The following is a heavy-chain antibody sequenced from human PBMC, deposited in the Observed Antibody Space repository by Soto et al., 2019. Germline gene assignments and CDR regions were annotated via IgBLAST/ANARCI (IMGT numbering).Heavy chain of an antibody. CDR1: GSTFTSSA. CDR3: AAERSYDFWSGYYDYYYYGMDV. Sequence: SVKVSCKASGSTFTSSAVQWVRQARGQRLEWIGWIVVGSGNTNYAQKFQERVTITRDMSTSTAYMELSSLRSEDTAVYYCAAERSYDFWSGYYDYYYYGMDVWGQGTTVTVS. D-gene: IGHD3-3*01. V-gene: IGHV1-58*01. CDR2: IVVGSGNT. J-gene: IGHJ6*02.